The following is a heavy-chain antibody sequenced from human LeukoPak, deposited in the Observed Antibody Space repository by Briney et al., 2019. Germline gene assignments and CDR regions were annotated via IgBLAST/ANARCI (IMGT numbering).Heavy chain of an antibody. CDR3: ARVFWSYSSSWYDLDY. V-gene: IGHV3-30-3*01. CDR1: GITFSSFA. CDR2: ISYGGSNK. Sequence: PGGSLRLSCAASGITFSSFAMHWVRQAPGKGLEWVTVISYGGSNKYYADSVKGRFTISRDDSKNTLYLQMNSLRVEDTAVYYCARVFWSYSSSWYDLDYWGQGTLVTVSS. D-gene: IGHD6-13*01. J-gene: IGHJ4*02.